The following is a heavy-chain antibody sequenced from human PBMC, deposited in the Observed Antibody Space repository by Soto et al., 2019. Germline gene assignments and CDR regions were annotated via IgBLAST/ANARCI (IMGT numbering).Heavy chain of an antibody. J-gene: IGHJ6*02. Sequence: GASLKVSCNASGGSFSSDAISWVRQAPGQGLEWVGGIIPIFGTTKYAQKFQGRVTIIADTSTTTAYLELCSLRSEDTAIYYCARVPGRSSNRWRVRQVADGDYYVMDVGGQGTTVTVSS. CDR3: ARVPGRSSNRWRVRQVADGDYYVMDV. CDR2: IIPIFGTT. CDR1: GGSFSSDA. V-gene: IGHV1-69*06. D-gene: IGHD2-2*01.